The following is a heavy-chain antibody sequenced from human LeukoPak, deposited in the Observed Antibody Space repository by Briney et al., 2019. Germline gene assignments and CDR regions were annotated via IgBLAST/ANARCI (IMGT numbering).Heavy chain of an antibody. CDR3: ARRGGSGRAFDY. CDR2: IYYTGST. V-gene: IGHV4-39*01. CDR1: GASISGGTYY. D-gene: IGHD1-26*01. J-gene: IGHJ4*02. Sequence: SETLSLTCSGSGASISGGTYYWGWVRQPPGRGVEWIGSIYYTGSTYDNPSLKRRVTISVDTSKNQFSLKLSSVTAADTAVYYCARRGGSGRAFDYWGQGTLVTVSS.